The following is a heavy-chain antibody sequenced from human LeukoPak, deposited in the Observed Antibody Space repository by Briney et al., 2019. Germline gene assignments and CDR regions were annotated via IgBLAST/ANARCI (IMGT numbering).Heavy chain of an antibody. V-gene: IGHV1-8*01. CDR3: AIRTPVDIVATLGERVKKGLDY. Sequence: GASVKVSCKASGYAFTSYDINWLRQATGQGLEWIGWMNPNSGNTGYAQKFQGRVTMTRNTSMSTAYMELSSLKSEDTAVYYCAIRTPVDIVATLGERVKKGLDYWGQGTLVTVSS. CDR2: MNPNSGNT. J-gene: IGHJ4*02. D-gene: IGHD5-12*01. CDR1: GYAFTSYD.